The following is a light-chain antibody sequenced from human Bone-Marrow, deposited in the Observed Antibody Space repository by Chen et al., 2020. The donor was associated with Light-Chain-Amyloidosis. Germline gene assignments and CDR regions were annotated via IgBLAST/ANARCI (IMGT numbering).Light chain of an antibody. V-gene: IGLV3-1*01. CDR3: QTWDSNTVV. Sequence: SYELTQAPSVSVSPGQTAMITCSGNQLGDKFVFWYQQRTAQSLVVVIYQDDKRPSGIPERFSGSNSGNTATLTIGGTQTVDEGDYYCQTWDSNTVVFGGGTRLTVL. CDR1: QLGDKF. CDR2: QDD. J-gene: IGLJ2*01.